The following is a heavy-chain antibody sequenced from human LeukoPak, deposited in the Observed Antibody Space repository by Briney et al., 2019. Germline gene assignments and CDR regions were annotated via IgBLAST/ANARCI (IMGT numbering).Heavy chain of an antibody. Sequence: GASVKVSCKASGYTFTSYYMHWVRQAPGQGLEWMGIINPSGGTTAYAQKFQGRVTMARDTSTSTAYMELSRLTSDDTAVYYCARADYGHYFDYWGQGTLVTVSS. CDR3: ARADYGHYFDY. CDR1: GYTFTSYY. CDR2: INPSGGTT. V-gene: IGHV1-46*01. D-gene: IGHD4-17*01. J-gene: IGHJ4*02.